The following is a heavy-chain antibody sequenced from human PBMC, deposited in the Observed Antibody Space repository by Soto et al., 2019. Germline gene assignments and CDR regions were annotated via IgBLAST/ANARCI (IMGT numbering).Heavy chain of an antibody. CDR2: FDPEDGET. J-gene: IGHJ4*02. CDR3: TTGVYYDPLTGYRNVAY. CDR1: GYTLTELS. D-gene: IGHD3-9*01. V-gene: IGHV1-24*01. Sequence: ASVKVSCKVSGYTLTELSMHWVRQAPGKGLEWMGGFDPEDGETIYAQKFQGRVTMTEDTATDTAYMELNSLKTEDTAVYYCTTGVYYDPLTGYRNVAYWGQGTLVTVSS.